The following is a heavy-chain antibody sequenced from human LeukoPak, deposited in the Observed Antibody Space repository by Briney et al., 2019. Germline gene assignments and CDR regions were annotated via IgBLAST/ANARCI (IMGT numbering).Heavy chain of an antibody. Sequence: PSETLSLTGTVSGGSISAYYWSWIRQPPGKGLEWIGYISYNGNANYNPSLKSRVTMSVDTSENQFSLKLTSVTAADTAVYYCARDRVGGSDWYFDLWGRGTLVTVSS. V-gene: IGHV4-59*12. J-gene: IGHJ2*01. CDR1: GGSISAYY. CDR3: ARDRVGGSDWYFDL. CDR2: ISYNGNA. D-gene: IGHD1-26*01.